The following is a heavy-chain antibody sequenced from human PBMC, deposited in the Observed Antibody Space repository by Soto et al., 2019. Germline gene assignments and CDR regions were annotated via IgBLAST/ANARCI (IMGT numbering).Heavy chain of an antibody. D-gene: IGHD5-12*01. J-gene: IGHJ4*02. V-gene: IGHV4-39*01. Sequence: QLQLQESGPGLVKPSETLSLTCTVSGGSISSSSYYWGWIRQPPGKGLEWIGSIYYSGSTYYNPSLKTRFCISVHTSKNQFSLKLSAVTVADTPVTGCARLVAEMVVASIDLWGQGTLVTVFS. CDR2: IYYSGST. CDR3: ARLVAEMVVASIDL. CDR1: GGSISSSSYY.